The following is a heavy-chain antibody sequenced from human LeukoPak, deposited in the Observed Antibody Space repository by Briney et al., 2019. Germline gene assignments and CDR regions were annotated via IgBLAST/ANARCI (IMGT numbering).Heavy chain of an antibody. J-gene: IGHJ6*04. V-gene: IGHV3-23*01. CDR1: GFTFSSYA. CDR2: ISGSGGST. D-gene: IGHD3-3*01. Sequence: GGSLRLSCAASGFTFSSYAMSWVRQAPGKGLEWVSAISGSGGSTYYADSVKGRFTISRDNSKNTLYLQMNSLRAEDTAVYYCAKGGRLRFLEWLLLDVWGKGITVTVSS. CDR3: AKGGRLRFLEWLLLDV.